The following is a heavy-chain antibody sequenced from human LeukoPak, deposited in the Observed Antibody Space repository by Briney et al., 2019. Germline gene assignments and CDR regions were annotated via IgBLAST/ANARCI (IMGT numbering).Heavy chain of an antibody. V-gene: IGHV3-30*02. Sequence: PGGSLRLSCAASGFTFSSYGMHWVRQAPGKGLEWVAFIRYDGSNKYYADSLKGRFTISRDNSKNTLYLQMNSLRAEDTAVYYCAKAVSVVVTAIHYWGQGTLVTVSS. CDR3: AKAVSVVVTAIHY. D-gene: IGHD2-21*02. CDR2: IRYDGSNK. J-gene: IGHJ4*02. CDR1: GFTFSSYG.